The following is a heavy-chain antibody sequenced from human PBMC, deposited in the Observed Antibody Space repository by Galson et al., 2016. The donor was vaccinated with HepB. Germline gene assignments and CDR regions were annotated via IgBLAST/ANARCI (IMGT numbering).Heavy chain of an antibody. CDR3: VRDPLHIPVTARSRDY. CDR1: GFRFDDYS. J-gene: IGHJ4*02. CDR2: ISWNSDDV. Sequence: SLRLSCAASGFRFDDYSMHWVRQTPRKGLEWVSGISWNSDDVDYADSVKGRFTIFRDNAKNSLFLQMNSLRPEDTALYYCVRDPLHIPVTARSRDYWGQGTLVTVSS. V-gene: IGHV3-9*01. D-gene: IGHD2-21*02.